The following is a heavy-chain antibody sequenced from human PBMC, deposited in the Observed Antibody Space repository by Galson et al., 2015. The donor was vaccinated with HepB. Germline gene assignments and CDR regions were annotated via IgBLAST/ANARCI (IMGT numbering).Heavy chain of an antibody. CDR2: INAGNGKT. CDR1: GYIFTSYS. CDR3: ARYSGSYPDAFDI. J-gene: IGHJ3*02. V-gene: IGHV1-3*01. D-gene: IGHD1-26*01. Sequence: SVKVSCKAPGYIFTSYSMHWVRQAPGQRLEWMGWINAGNGKTKYSQKFQGRVTITRDTSASTAYMEVSSLRSEDTAVYYCARYSGSYPDAFDIWGQGTMVTVSS.